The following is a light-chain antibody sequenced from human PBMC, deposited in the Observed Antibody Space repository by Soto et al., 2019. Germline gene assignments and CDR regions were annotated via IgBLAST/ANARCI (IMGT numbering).Light chain of an antibody. J-gene: IGLJ1*01. Sequence: QSVLTQPPSVSEAPGQRVTISCTGSSSNIGAGYEAHWYQQVPGTAPKLLIYENNNRPSGVPDRFSGSKSGTSASLAITGLQAEDEDEDYCQSYDSSVSGDVFGTGTKLTAL. CDR1: SSNIGAGYE. CDR3: QSYDSSVSGDV. V-gene: IGLV1-40*01. CDR2: ENN.